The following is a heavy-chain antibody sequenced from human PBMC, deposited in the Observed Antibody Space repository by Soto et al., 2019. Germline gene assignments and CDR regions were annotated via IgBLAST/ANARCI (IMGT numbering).Heavy chain of an antibody. D-gene: IGHD1-26*01. J-gene: IGHJ2*01. V-gene: IGHV3-48*01. Sequence: EVQLVESGGGLVQPGGSLRLSCAASGFSLSSYAMDWVRQAPGQGLEWVSYISLSSGNIHYADSVRGRFTVSRDNAKKSLYLQMYCLRAEDTAVYFCASGPSGGSELAWYLDLWGRGTLVTVSS. CDR1: GFSLSSYA. CDR3: ASGPSGGSELAWYLDL. CDR2: ISLSSGNI.